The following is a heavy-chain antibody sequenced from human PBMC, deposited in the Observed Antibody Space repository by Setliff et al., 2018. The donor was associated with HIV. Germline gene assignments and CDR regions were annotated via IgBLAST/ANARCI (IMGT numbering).Heavy chain of an antibody. CDR3: ARNGPFPTDAFDI. Sequence: SETLSLTCTVSGYSINNGLYWAWIRQPPGKGLEWIGSINHSGDTYYTPSLKSRITISVDTSKNQFALKLKSVTAADTAVYYCARNGPFPTDAFDIWGQGTKVTVSS. V-gene: IGHV4-38-2*02. D-gene: IGHD1-1*01. CDR1: GYSINNGLY. CDR2: INHSGDT. J-gene: IGHJ3*02.